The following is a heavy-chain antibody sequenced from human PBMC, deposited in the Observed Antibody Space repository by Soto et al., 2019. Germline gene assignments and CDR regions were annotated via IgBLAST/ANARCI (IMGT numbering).Heavy chain of an antibody. CDR2: ISWNSGTI. CDR1: GFSFDDYA. Sequence: GGSLRLSCAASGFSFDDYAMHWVRQAPGKGLEWVSGISWNSGTIGYADSVKGRFTISRDNAKNSLYLQMNSLRAEDTALYYCARSTGGTANGMGVWGQGTTVTVSS. V-gene: IGHV3-9*01. D-gene: IGHD2-8*02. J-gene: IGHJ6*02. CDR3: ARSTGGTANGMGV.